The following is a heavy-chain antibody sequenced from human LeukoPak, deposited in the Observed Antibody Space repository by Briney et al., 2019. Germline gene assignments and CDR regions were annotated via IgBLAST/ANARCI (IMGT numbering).Heavy chain of an antibody. CDR2: ISGSGGST. V-gene: IGHV3-23*01. CDR3: AKDDLSHDYGDYNAFDI. CDR1: GFTFSSYA. J-gene: IGHJ3*02. Sequence: GGSLRLSCAASGFTFSSYAMSWVRPAPGKGRAWVSAISGSGGSTYYADSVKGRFTISRDNSQNTLYLQMNSLRAEDTAVYYCAKDDLSHDYGDYNAFDIWGQGTMVTVSS. D-gene: IGHD4-17*01.